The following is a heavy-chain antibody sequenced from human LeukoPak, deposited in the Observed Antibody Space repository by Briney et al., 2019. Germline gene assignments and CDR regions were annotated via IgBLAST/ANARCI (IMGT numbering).Heavy chain of an antibody. CDR1: GFTFSSYG. J-gene: IGHJ4*02. CDR3: ARDRAGETPFDY. V-gene: IGHV3-30*02. CDR2: IRYDGSNK. D-gene: IGHD3-10*01. Sequence: GGSLRLSCAASGFTFSSYGMHWVRQAPGKGLEWVAFIRYDGSNKYYADSVKGRFTISRDNSKNTLYLQMNSLRAEDTAVYYCARDRAGETPFDYWGQGTLVTVSS.